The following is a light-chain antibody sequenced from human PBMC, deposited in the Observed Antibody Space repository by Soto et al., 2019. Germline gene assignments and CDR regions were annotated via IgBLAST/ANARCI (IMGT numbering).Light chain of an antibody. CDR1: QNVLYSSNNKNY. Sequence: DIVMTQSPGPLGVSLGESSTINCKYTQNVLYSSNNKNYLAWYQQKPGQPPKLLISWASTRESGVPDRFSGSGSGTDFTLTISSLQAEDVAVYYCQQYYSTPLTFGGGTKVDI. J-gene: IGKJ4*01. CDR3: QQYYSTPLT. CDR2: WAS. V-gene: IGKV4-1*01.